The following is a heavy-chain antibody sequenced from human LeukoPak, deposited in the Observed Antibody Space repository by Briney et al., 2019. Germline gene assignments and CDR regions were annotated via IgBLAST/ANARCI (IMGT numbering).Heavy chain of an antibody. V-gene: IGHV3-30*02. CDR3: AKGSRCSSTSCYMFDFDY. J-gene: IGHJ4*02. Sequence: GGSLRLSCAASGFTFSSYGMDWVRPAPGKGLGWVAFIRYDGSNKYDTDSVKGRFTISRDNSKNTLYLQMNSLRAEDTAMYYCAKGSRCSSTSCYMFDFDYWGQGTLVTVSS. D-gene: IGHD2-2*02. CDR2: IRYDGSNK. CDR1: GFTFSSYG.